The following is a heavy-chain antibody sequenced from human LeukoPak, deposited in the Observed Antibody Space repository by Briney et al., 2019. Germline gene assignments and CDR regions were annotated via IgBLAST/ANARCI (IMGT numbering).Heavy chain of an antibody. CDR3: ARGGAGYYDSSGFDY. CDR2: IFYSGST. V-gene: IGHV4-39*07. CDR1: GGSISSSSYY. J-gene: IGHJ4*02. D-gene: IGHD3-22*01. Sequence: SETLSLTCTVSGGSISSSSYYWGWIRQPPGKGLEWIGNIFYSGSTYYKPSLKSRVTISVDTSKNQFSLKLSSVTAADTAVYYCARGGAGYYDSSGFDYWGQGTLVTVSS.